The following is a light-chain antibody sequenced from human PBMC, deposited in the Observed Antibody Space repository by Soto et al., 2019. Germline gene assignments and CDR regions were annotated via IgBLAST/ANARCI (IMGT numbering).Light chain of an antibody. J-gene: IGKJ1*01. CDR3: QQHNTYSRT. V-gene: IGKV1-5*03. CDR1: LSISGW. Sequence: DIQMTQSPPTLSASVGDRDTITCRASLSISGWLAWYLQKLGKAPNLLIYQASTLDSGVPSRFSGSVSGTEFTLTISSLQPDDFATYHCQQHNTYSRTFGQGTKVDIK. CDR2: QAS.